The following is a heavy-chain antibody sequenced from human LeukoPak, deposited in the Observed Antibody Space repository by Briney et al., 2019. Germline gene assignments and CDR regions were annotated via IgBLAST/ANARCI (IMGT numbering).Heavy chain of an antibody. CDR3: ARRGRIAVAENWFDP. D-gene: IGHD6-19*01. J-gene: IGHJ5*02. V-gene: IGHV4-34*01. CDR2: INHSGST. CDR1: GGSFSGYY. Sequence: SETLSLTCAVYGGSFSGYYWSWIRQPPGKGLEWIGEINHSGSTNYNPSLKSRVTISVDTSKNQFSLKLSSVTAADTAVYYCARRGRIAVAENWFDPWGQGTLVTVSS.